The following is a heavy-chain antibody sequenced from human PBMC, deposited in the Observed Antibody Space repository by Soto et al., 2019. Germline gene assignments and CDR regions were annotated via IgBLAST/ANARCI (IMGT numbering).Heavy chain of an antibody. Sequence: PGGSLRLSCAASGFTFSSYGMHWVRQAPGKGLEWVAVISYDGSNKYYADSVKGRFTISRDNSKNTLYLQMNSLRAEDTAVYYCAKEPITTPTLVSSPKQYYYYYGMDVWGQGTTVTVSS. J-gene: IGHJ6*02. CDR2: ISYDGSNK. CDR3: AKEPITTPTLVSSPKQYYYYYGMDV. D-gene: IGHD3-22*01. V-gene: IGHV3-30*18. CDR1: GFTFSSYG.